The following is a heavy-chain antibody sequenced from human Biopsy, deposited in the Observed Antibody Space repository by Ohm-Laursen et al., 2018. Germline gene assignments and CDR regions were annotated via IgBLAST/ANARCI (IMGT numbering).Heavy chain of an antibody. D-gene: IGHD3-9*01. Sequence: SLRLSCSSSGFTFSSHGMHWVRMPPGKGLKWVAHFSYDGINKHYADSMKGRFTISRDNTKNTLSLQMNSLRVEDTSMYYCLREAATGYYRTADFWGQGTLVTVSS. CDR3: LREAATGYYRTADF. CDR1: GFTFSSHG. V-gene: IGHV3-30*03. CDR2: FSYDGINK. J-gene: IGHJ4*02.